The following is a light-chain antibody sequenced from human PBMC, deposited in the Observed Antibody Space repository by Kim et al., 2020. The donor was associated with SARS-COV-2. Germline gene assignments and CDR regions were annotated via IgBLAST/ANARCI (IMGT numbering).Light chain of an antibody. J-gene: IGKJ2*01. CDR1: QSVSSN. CDR2: GAS. Sequence: EIVMTQSPATLSVSPGERATLSCRASQSVSSNLAWYQLKPGQAPRLLIYGASTRATGIPARFSGSGSGTEFTLTISSLQSEDFAVYYCQQYNNWPYTFGQGTKLEI. CDR3: QQYNNWPYT. V-gene: IGKV3-15*01.